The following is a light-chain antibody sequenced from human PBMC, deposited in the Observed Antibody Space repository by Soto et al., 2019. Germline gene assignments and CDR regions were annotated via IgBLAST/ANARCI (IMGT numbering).Light chain of an antibody. Sequence: DIPMTQSPSTLSGSVGDRVTITCRASQTISSWLAWYQQKPGKAPKLLIYKASTLKSGVPSRFSGIGSGTEFTLTISSLQPDDFATYYCQHYNSYSEAFGQGTRWIS. CDR1: QTISSW. V-gene: IGKV1-5*03. CDR3: QHYNSYSEA. J-gene: IGKJ1*01. CDR2: KAS.